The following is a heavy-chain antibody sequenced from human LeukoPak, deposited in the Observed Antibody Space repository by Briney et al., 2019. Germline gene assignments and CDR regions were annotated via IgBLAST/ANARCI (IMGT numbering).Heavy chain of an antibody. CDR1: RYTFRRYD. CDR3: ARLSQTPDYYSSGGYYYLGY. Sequence: ASVRVSCKASRYTFRRYDINWVREAAGQGLEWMGWMNPKTGRTGDAQKFQGRLTMTRDTSISTAYMELSSLGSEDTAVYYCARLSQTPDYYSSGGYYYLGYWGQGTPVTVSS. CDR2: MNPKTGRT. V-gene: IGHV1-8*01. D-gene: IGHD3-22*01. J-gene: IGHJ4*02.